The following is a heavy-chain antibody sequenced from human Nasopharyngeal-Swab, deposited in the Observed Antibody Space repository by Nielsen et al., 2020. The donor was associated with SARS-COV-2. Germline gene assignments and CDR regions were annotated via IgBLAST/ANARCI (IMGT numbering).Heavy chain of an antibody. CDR3: ARDPGRGFDY. Sequence: WIRQPPGKGLEWIGYIYYSGSTNYNPSLRSRVTISVDTSKNQFSLKLSSATAADTAVYYCARDPGRGFDYWGQGTLVTVSS. CDR2: IYYSGST. D-gene: IGHD3-10*01. V-gene: IGHV4-59*01. J-gene: IGHJ4*02.